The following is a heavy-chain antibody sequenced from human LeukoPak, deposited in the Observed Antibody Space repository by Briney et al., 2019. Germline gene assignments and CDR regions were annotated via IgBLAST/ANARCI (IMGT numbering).Heavy chain of an antibody. V-gene: IGHV1-8*01. Sequence: ASVTVSCKASGYTFTSYDINWVRQATGQGLEWMGWMNPNSGNTGYAQKFQGRVTMTRNTSISTAYMELSSLRSEDTAVYYCAKIRRIAARPAWFDPWGQGTLVTVSS. CDR2: MNPNSGNT. CDR1: GYTFTSYD. D-gene: IGHD6-6*01. CDR3: AKIRRIAARPAWFDP. J-gene: IGHJ5*02.